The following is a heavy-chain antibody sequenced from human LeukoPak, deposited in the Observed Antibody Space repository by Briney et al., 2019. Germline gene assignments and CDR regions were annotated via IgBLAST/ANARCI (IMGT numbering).Heavy chain of an antibody. CDR3: ARQWGSVINGAFDI. CDR2: IYYSGST. Sequence: KASETLSLTCTVSGGSISSSSYYWGWIRQPPGKGLEWIGSIYYSGSTYYNPSLKSRVTISVDTSKNQFSLKLSSVTAADTAVYYCARQWGSVINGAFDIWGQGTMVTVSS. CDR1: GGSISSSSYY. J-gene: IGHJ3*02. D-gene: IGHD3-16*01. V-gene: IGHV4-39*01.